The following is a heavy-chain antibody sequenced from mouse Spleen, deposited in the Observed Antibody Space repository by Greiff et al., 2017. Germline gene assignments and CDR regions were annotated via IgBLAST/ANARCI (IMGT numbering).Heavy chain of an antibody. J-gene: IGHJ3*01. V-gene: IGHV2-5-1*01. CDR2: IWRGGST. D-gene: IGHD1-1*01. CDR1: GFSLTSYG. Sequence: QVQLQQSGPSLVQPSQSLSITCTVSGFSLTSYGVHWVRQSPGKGLEWLGVIWRGGSTDYNAAFMSRLSITKDNSKSQVFFKMNSLQADDTAIYYCAKVYGSSQAWFAYWGQGTLVTVSA. CDR3: AKVYGSSQAWFAY.